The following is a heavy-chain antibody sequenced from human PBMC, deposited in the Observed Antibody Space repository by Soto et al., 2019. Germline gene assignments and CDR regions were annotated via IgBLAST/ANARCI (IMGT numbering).Heavy chain of an antibody. CDR3: AAILEWLLYSDY. V-gene: IGHV3-30*03. CDR2: ISYDGSNK. Sequence: PGGSLRLSCAASGFTFSSYGMHWVRQAPGKGLEWVAVISYDGSNKYYADSVKGRFTISRDNSKNTLYLQMNSLRAEDTAVYYCAAILEWLLYSDYWGQGTLVTVSS. D-gene: IGHD3-3*01. J-gene: IGHJ4*02. CDR1: GFTFSSYG.